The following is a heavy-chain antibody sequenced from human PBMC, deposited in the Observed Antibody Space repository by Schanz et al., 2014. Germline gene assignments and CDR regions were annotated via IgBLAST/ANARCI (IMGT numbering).Heavy chain of an antibody. CDR3: AKCIGWYGRCAFDI. V-gene: IGHV3-7*03. Sequence: EVPLVESGGGLVQPGGSLRLSCAASGFSISFHWMSWVRQAPGKGPEWVANIKQDGSEKYYVDSVKGRFTISRDNSKNTLYLQMNSLIAEDTAVYYCAKCIGWYGRCAFDIWGQGTMVTVSS. CDR1: GFSISFHW. D-gene: IGHD6-19*01. J-gene: IGHJ3*02. CDR2: IKQDGSEK.